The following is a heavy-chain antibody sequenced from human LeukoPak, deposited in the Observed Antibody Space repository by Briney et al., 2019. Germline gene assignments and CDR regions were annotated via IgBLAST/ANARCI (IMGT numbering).Heavy chain of an antibody. CDR2: ISSSSSYI. CDR3: AKADTYYYGSGRPGYYFDY. V-gene: IGHV3-21*04. D-gene: IGHD3-10*01. CDR1: GFTFSSYW. Sequence: PGGSLRLSCAASGFTFSSYWMSWVRQAPGKGLEWVSSISSSSSYIYYADSVKGRFTISRDNAKNSLYLQMNSLRAEDTALYYCAKADTYYYGSGRPGYYFDYWGQGTLVTVSS. J-gene: IGHJ4*02.